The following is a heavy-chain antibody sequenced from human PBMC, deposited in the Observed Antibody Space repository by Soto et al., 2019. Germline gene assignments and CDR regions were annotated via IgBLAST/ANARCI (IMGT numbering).Heavy chain of an antibody. J-gene: IGHJ4*02. Sequence: GGSLRLSCAASGFTFSSYAMHWVRQAPGKGLEWVAVISYDGSNKYYADSVKGRFTISRDNSKNTLYLQMNSLRAEDTAVYYCARDRFDGQPPPGRYYYDSSGYYFLYWGQGTLVTVSS. D-gene: IGHD3-22*01. CDR1: GFTFSSYA. CDR2: ISYDGSNK. V-gene: IGHV3-30-3*01. CDR3: ARDRFDGQPPPGRYYYDSSGYYFLY.